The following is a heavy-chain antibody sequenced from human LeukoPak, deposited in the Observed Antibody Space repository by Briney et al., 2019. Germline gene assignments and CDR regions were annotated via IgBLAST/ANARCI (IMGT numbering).Heavy chain of an antibody. CDR1: GFSFRDYA. Sequence: GGSLRLSCVASGFSFRDYAMSWVRQAPGKGLEWVSAISGGGGSTYYADSVKGRFTISRDNSKNTLYLQMNSLRAEDTAVYYCAKWARDCSSTSCYMRYWGQGTLVTVSS. CDR3: AKWARDCSSTSCYMRY. V-gene: IGHV3-23*01. CDR2: ISGGGGST. J-gene: IGHJ4*02. D-gene: IGHD2-2*02.